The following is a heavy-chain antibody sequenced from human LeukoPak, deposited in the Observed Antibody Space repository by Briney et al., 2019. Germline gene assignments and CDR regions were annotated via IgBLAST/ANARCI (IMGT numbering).Heavy chain of an antibody. D-gene: IGHD6-13*01. Sequence: GGSLRLSCAASGFTFSSYSMNWVRQAPGKGLEWVSAISGSGGSTYYADSVRGRFTISRDNSKNTLYVQMNSLRVEDTAVYYCAKGSIAAHDAKTTLDYWGQGTLVTVSS. CDR3: AKGSIAAHDAKTTLDY. V-gene: IGHV3-23*01. CDR2: ISGSGGST. J-gene: IGHJ4*02. CDR1: GFTFSSYS.